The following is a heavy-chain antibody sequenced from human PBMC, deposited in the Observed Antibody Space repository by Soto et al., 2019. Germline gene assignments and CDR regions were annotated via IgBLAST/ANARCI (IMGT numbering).Heavy chain of an antibody. Sequence: SETLSLTCAVYGGSFSCYYWSWIRQPPGKGLEWIGEINHSGSTNYNPSLKSRVTISVDTSKNQFSLKLSSVTAADTAVYYCARPHSDYDFRSDYGMDVWGQGTTVTVSS. V-gene: IGHV4-34*01. CDR3: ARPHSDYDFRSDYGMDV. D-gene: IGHD3-3*01. J-gene: IGHJ6*02. CDR1: GGSFSCYY. CDR2: INHSGST.